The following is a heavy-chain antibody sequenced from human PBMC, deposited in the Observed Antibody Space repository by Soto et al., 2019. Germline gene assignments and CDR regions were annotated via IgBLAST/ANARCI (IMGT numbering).Heavy chain of an antibody. V-gene: IGHV4-4*02. CDR3: ARATAERFGVYGGDAFDI. J-gene: IGHJ3*02. CDR2: IYHNGNT. CDR1: GASITRYNW. Sequence: QVQLQESGPGLVKPSGTLSLTCAVSGASITRYNWWSWVRQSPGKGLEWIGEIYHNGNTKYHPSLKSLVNILLDKTKNQFSLNLNYVAAADTAVYYCARATAERFGVYGGDAFDIWGQGTMVTVSS. D-gene: IGHD3-10*01.